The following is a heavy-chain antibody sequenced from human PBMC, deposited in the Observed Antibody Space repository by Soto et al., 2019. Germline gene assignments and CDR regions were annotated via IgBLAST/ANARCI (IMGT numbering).Heavy chain of an antibody. D-gene: IGHD6-13*01. J-gene: IGHJ3*01. CDR3: ARALPNYPRKAGVGNNGFDF. Sequence: SQTLSLTCAVSGDSVSSNSAAWNWIRQSPSRGLEWLARTYYRSRWYTDYAVSVKSRLTINPDTSMNQFSLHLKSVTPEDTAVCYCARALPNYPRKAGVGNNGFDFWGQGTKVTVSS. CDR1: GDSVSSNSAA. CDR2: TYYRSRWYT. V-gene: IGHV6-1*01.